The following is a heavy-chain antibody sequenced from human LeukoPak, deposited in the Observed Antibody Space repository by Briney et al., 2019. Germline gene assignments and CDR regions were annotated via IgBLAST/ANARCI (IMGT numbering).Heavy chain of an antibody. J-gene: IGHJ6*02. CDR3: ARDSASLRGYYGMDV. CDR1: GFSFSSYE. Sequence: PGGSLRLSCAASGFSFSSYEMNWVRQAPGKGLEWVSYISGSGTTIYYADSVKGRFTISRDNAKNSLYLQMNSLRDEDTAVYYCARDSASLRGYYGMDVWGQGTTVTVSS. D-gene: IGHD2-2*01. CDR2: ISGSGTTI. V-gene: IGHV3-48*02.